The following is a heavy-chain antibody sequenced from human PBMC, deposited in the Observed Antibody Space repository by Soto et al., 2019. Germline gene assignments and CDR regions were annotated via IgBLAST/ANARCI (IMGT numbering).Heavy chain of an antibody. D-gene: IGHD2-2*01. CDR2: INHSGST. CDR3: ARLSEDIVVVPAAKGLDP. V-gene: IGHV4-34*01. CDR1: GGSFSGYY. Sequence: QVQLQQWGAGLLKPSETLSLTCAVYGGSFSGYYWSWIRQPPGKGLEWIGEINHSGSTNYNPSLKSRVNISVNTFKNQCSLKLSSVTAADTAVYYCARLSEDIVVVPAAKGLDPWGQVTLVTVSS. J-gene: IGHJ5*02.